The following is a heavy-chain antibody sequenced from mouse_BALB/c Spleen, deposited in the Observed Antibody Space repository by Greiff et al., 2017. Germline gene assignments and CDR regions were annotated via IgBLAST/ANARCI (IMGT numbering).Heavy chain of an antibody. CDR3: ATLLRLQDYAMDY. J-gene: IGHJ4*01. Sequence: EVQLVESGGGLVQPGGSRKLSCAASGFTFSSFGMHWVRQAPEKGLEWVAYISSGSSTIYYADTVKGRFTISRDNPKNTLFLQMTSLRSEDTAMYYCATLLRLQDYAMDYWGQGTSVTVSS. CDR1: GFTFSSFG. D-gene: IGHD1-2*01. V-gene: IGHV5-17*02. CDR2: ISSGSSTI.